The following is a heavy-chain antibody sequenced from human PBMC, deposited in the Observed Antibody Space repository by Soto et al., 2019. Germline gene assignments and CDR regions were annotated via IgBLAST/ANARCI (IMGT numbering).Heavy chain of an antibody. V-gene: IGHV3-23*01. Sequence: GGSLRLPCAASGFTFSSYAMSWVRQAPGKGLEWFSAISGSGGSTYYADSVKGRFTISRDNSKNTLYLQMNSLRAEDTAVYYSAKGRRSSWPMYYGMDVWGQGTTVTVSS. J-gene: IGHJ6*02. D-gene: IGHD6-13*01. CDR3: AKGRRSSWPMYYGMDV. CDR1: GFTFSSYA. CDR2: ISGSGGST.